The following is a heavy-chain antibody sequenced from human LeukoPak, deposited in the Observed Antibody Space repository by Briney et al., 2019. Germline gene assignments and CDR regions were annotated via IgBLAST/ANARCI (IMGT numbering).Heavy chain of an antibody. Sequence: GRSLRLSCAASGFTFDDYAMHWVRQAPGKGLEWVSGISWNSGSIGYADSVKGRFTISRDNAKNSLYLQMNSLRAEDMVLYYCAKVQSPYGDYGGYFDLWGRGTLVTVSS. CDR2: ISWNSGSI. CDR1: GFTFDDYA. D-gene: IGHD4-17*01. V-gene: IGHV3-9*03. J-gene: IGHJ2*01. CDR3: AKVQSPYGDYGGYFDL.